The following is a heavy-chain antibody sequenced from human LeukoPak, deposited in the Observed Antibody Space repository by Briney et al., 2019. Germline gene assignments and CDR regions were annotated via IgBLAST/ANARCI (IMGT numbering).Heavy chain of an antibody. J-gene: IGHJ4*02. CDR2: IYYSGSI. V-gene: IGHV4-31*03. CDR3: ARDRGPYSGYDSYYFDY. D-gene: IGHD5-12*01. CDR1: GGSISSGGYY. Sequence: PSQTLSLTCTVSGGSISSGGYYWSWIRQHPGKGLEWIGYIYYSGSIYYNPSLRSRVTISVDTSKNQFSLKLSSVTAADTAVYYCARDRGPYSGYDSYYFDYWGQGTLVTVSS.